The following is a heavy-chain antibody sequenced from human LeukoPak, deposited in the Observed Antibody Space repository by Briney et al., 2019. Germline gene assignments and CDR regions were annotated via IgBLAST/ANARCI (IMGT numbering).Heavy chain of an antibody. CDR2: IKCKSGDT. J-gene: IGHJ5*02. CDR1: GYTFTHYH. Sequence: GASVKVSCKASGYTFTHYHMHWVRQAPGQGLEWMGWIKCKSGDTSYAQKFQGRVTMTRDTSISTVYMEVSRLTSDDTAVYYCTRSYGIFNYFDPWGQGTLVTVSS. CDR3: TRSYGIFNYFDP. V-gene: IGHV1-2*02. D-gene: IGHD4-11*01.